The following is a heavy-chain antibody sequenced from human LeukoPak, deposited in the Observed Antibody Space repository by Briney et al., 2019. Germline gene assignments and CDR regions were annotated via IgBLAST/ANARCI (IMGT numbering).Heavy chain of an antibody. V-gene: IGHV4-59*08. J-gene: IGHJ4*02. CDR2: IYYSGST. CDR3: AISTWELLGGLDY. CDR1: GGSISSYY. Sequence: PSETLSLTCTVSGGSISSYYWSWIRQPPGKGLEWIGYIYYSGSTNYNPSLKSRVTISVDTSKNQFSLKLSSVTAADTAVYYCAISTWELLGGLDYWGQGTLVTVSS. D-gene: IGHD1-26*01.